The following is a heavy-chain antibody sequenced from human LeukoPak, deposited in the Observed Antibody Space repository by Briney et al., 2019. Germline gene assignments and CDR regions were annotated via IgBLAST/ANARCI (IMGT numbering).Heavy chain of an antibody. CDR1: GGSISSGGYS. D-gene: IGHD3-22*01. CDR2: IYHSGST. V-gene: IGHV4-30-2*01. Sequence: PSQTLSLTCAVSGGSISSGGYSWSWIRQPPGKGLEWIVYIYHSGSTYYNPSLKSRVTISVDRSKNQFSLKLSSVTAADTAVYYCARGYYYDSSWYFDLWGRGTLVTVSS. CDR3: ARGYYYDSSWYFDL. J-gene: IGHJ2*01.